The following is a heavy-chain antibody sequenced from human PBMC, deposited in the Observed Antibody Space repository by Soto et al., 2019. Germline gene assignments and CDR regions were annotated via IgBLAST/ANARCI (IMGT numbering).Heavy chain of an antibody. CDR2: INGRSNYK. CDR3: VREDGVVGASSAFDS. D-gene: IGHD1-26*01. Sequence: EVQLVESGGGLVAPGGSLRLSCVASGFALTTYTMKWVRQAPGTGLEWVSSINGRSNYKYYSDSVKGRFTVSRDNAQNSLFLQMSRLGTEDTAVYYCVREDGVVGASSAFDSWSQGTLVTVSS. V-gene: IGHV3-21*02. CDR1: GFALTTYT. J-gene: IGHJ4*02.